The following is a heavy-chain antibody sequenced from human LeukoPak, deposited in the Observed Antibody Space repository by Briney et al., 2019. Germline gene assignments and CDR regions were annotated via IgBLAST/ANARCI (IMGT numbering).Heavy chain of an antibody. CDR1: GYTFTSYY. Sequence: ASVKVSCKASGYTFTSYYMHWVRQAPGQGLEWMGIINPSGGSTSYAQKFQGRVTMTRDTSTSTVYMELSSLRSEDTAVYYCARDREYYYDSSGSLGYWGQGTLVTASS. CDR2: INPSGGST. V-gene: IGHV1-46*01. J-gene: IGHJ4*02. CDR3: ARDREYYYDSSGSLGY. D-gene: IGHD3-22*01.